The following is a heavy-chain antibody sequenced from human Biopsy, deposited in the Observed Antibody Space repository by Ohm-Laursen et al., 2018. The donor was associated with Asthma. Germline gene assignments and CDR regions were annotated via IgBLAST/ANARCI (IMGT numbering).Heavy chain of an antibody. J-gene: IGHJ4*02. V-gene: IGHV1-69*17. CDR1: GGSFSNFA. Sequence: SSVKVSCKASGGSFSNFAFSWVRQSPGHGLEWMGSILTKFDITSYAEKFQGRVTITADKSTSTTYMELSRLRSEDTAVYYCARSYDTDSYPVLVLDYWGQGTLVTVSS. CDR2: ILTKFDIT. D-gene: IGHD3-22*01. CDR3: ARSYDTDSYPVLVLDY.